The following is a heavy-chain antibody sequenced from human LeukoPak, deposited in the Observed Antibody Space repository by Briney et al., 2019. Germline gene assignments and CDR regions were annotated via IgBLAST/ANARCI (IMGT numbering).Heavy chain of an antibody. CDR2: ISGNGGST. Sequence: GGSLRLSCVASGFTVSNKYMSWVRQAPGKGLEWVSAISGNGGSTYYADSVKGHFTISRDNSKSTLYLQMNSLRVEDTAVYYCAKSIVVVVAAGDAFDMWGQGTMVTVSS. CDR3: AKSIVVVVAAGDAFDM. D-gene: IGHD2-15*01. J-gene: IGHJ3*02. V-gene: IGHV3-23*01. CDR1: GFTVSNKY.